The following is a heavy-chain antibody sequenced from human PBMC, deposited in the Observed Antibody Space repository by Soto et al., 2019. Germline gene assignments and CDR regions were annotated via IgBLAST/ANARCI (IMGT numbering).Heavy chain of an antibody. D-gene: IGHD3-3*01. Sequence: QVQLVESGGGVVQAGRSLRLSCTASGFAFTTYGMHWVRQAPGKGLEWVAVLSNDGSNRYYPDSVKGRFTVSRDNPKNTLYLQMDGLRAEDTAVYYCAKARTSSGYYSAFDYWGQGILVTVAS. J-gene: IGHJ4*02. V-gene: IGHV3-30*18. CDR1: GFAFTTYG. CDR2: LSNDGSNR. CDR3: AKARTSSGYYSAFDY.